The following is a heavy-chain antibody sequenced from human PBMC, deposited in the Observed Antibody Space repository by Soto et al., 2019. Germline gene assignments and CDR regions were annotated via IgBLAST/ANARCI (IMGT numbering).Heavy chain of an antibody. D-gene: IGHD6-6*01. Sequence: QVQLVQSGAEVKKPGASVKVSCKASGYTFTSYGISWVRQAPGQGLEWMGWISAYNGNTNYAQKLQGRVTMTTDTSTSPAYIELRSLRSDYTAVYYCARDQRLVLFDYWGQGTLVTVSS. CDR3: ARDQRLVLFDY. CDR2: ISAYNGNT. J-gene: IGHJ4*02. CDR1: GYTFTSYG. V-gene: IGHV1-18*01.